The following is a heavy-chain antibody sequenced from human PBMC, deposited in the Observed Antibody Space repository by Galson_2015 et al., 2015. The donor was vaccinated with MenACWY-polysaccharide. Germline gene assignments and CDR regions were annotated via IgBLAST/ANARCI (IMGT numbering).Heavy chain of an antibody. V-gene: IGHV1-8*01. D-gene: IGHD3-16*01. Sequence: SVKVSCKASGYTFGSRDINWVRQATGQGLEWMGWMNPNSGNTGYAQKFKGRVTMTRNTSITTAYMELSSLRSEDTAVYFCATMAGPFNYVDVWGKGTTVLVSS. CDR3: ATMAGPFNYVDV. CDR2: MNPNSGNT. CDR1: GYTFGSRD. J-gene: IGHJ6*04.